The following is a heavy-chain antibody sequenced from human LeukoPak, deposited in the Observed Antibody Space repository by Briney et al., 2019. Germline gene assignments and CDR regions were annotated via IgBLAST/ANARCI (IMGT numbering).Heavy chain of an antibody. Sequence: GGSVRHPRSASGFPFSSYAVHWVRQAPGKGLEYVSAISDSGGSTYYADSVKGRLTISRDNSKNTLYLQMSSLKAEDTAVYFCVRGYSFSPYGMDVWDNWSPSPSPQ. V-gene: IGHV3-64D*09. CDR3: VRGYSFSPYGMDV. D-gene: IGHD2-15*01. CDR1: GFPFSSYA. J-gene: IGHJ6*04. CDR2: ISDSGGST.